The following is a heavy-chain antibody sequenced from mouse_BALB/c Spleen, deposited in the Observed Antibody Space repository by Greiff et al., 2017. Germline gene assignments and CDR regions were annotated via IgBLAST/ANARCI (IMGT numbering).Heavy chain of an antibody. CDR1: GFTFSSYG. D-gene: IGHD4-1*02. Sequence: EVKLMESGGGLVQPGGSLKLSCAASGFTFSSYGMSWVRQTPDKRLELVATINSNGGSTYYPDSVKGRFTISRDNAKNTLYLQMSSLKSEDTAMYYCARQLGRGYAMDYWGQGTSVTVSS. V-gene: IGHV5-6-3*01. CDR3: ARQLGRGYAMDY. J-gene: IGHJ4*01. CDR2: INSNGGST.